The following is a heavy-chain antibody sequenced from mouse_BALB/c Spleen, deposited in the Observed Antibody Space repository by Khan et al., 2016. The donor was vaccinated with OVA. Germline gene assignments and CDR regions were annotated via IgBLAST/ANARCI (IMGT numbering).Heavy chain of an antibody. CDR2: ISSGGFT. V-gene: IGHV5-6-5*01. Sequence: EVELVESGGGLVKPGGSLKLSCAASGFTFSSYAMSWVRQTPETRLEWVASISSGGFTYYSDSVKGRFTISRDNARNILYLQMSSLRSEDTAMYYCAEGLCLCYFDCWGQGTTLTVSS. CDR1: GFTFSSYA. J-gene: IGHJ2*01. D-gene: IGHD6-1*01. CDR3: AEGLCLCYFDC.